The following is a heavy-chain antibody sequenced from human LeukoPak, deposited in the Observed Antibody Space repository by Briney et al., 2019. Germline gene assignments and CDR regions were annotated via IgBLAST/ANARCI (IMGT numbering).Heavy chain of an antibody. D-gene: IGHD3-3*01. V-gene: IGHV3-74*01. CDR1: GFTFSSYW. J-gene: IGHJ3*02. CDR3: ARDRGSAIFGVVFRPEDAFDI. Sequence: SGGSLRLSCAASGFTFSSYWMHWVRQPPGKGLVWVSRINTDGSSTSYADSVKGRFTISRDNAKNTLYLQMNRLRAEDTAVYYCARDRGSAIFGVVFRPEDAFDIWGQGTMVTVSS. CDR2: INTDGSST.